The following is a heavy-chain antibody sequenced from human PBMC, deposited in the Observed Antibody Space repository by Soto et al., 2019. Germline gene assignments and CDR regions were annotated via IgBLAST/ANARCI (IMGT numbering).Heavy chain of an antibody. V-gene: IGHV4-4*07. CDR3: ARVVTSGNWFAP. CDR1: GDSISGYY. J-gene: IGHJ5*02. Sequence: QVQLQESGPRLLKPSETLSLTCTVSGDSISGYYWSWIRQPAGKGLEWIGRIYTSGSTNYDPSLKSRVTMSVDTSKNQFSLKLSSVTAADTAEYYCARVVTSGNWFAPWGQGTLVTVSS. D-gene: IGHD5-18*01. CDR2: IYTSGST.